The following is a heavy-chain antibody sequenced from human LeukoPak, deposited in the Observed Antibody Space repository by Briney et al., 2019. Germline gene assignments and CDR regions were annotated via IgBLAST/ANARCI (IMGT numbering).Heavy chain of an antibody. D-gene: IGHD6-19*01. V-gene: IGHV4-4*02. Sequence: SETLSLTCAVSGGSISSSNWWSWVRQPPGKGLEWIGYIYYSGSTNYNPSFKSRVTISVDTSKNQFSLKLSSVTAADTAVYYCARAVAVAGAFDIWGQGTMVTVSS. CDR2: IYYSGST. J-gene: IGHJ3*02. CDR1: GGSISSSNW. CDR3: ARAVAVAGAFDI.